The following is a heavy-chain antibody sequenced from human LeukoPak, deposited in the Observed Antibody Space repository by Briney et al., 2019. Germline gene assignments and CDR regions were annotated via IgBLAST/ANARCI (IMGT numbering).Heavy chain of an antibody. J-gene: IGHJ4*02. Sequence: QPGGSLRLSCAASGFTFSSYEMNWVRQAPGEGLEWVSYISSSGSTIYYADSVKGRFTISGDNAKNSLYLQMNSLRAEDTAVYYCARSSGWTGAFDYWGQGTLVTVSS. V-gene: IGHV3-48*03. CDR2: ISSSGSTI. CDR3: ARSSGWTGAFDY. D-gene: IGHD6-19*01. CDR1: GFTFSSYE.